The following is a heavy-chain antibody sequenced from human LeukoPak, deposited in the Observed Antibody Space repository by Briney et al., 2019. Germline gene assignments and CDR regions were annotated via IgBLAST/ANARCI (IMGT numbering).Heavy chain of an antibody. J-gene: IGHJ4*02. Sequence: GGSLRLSCAAYGFTFSGYWMSWVRQAPGKGLEWVARLHADGNEKYFVHSVKGRFTVSRDNAKNSLYLQMNSLRVEDTAVYYCARGGHSFDYLGQGTLVTVSS. V-gene: IGHV3-7*01. CDR3: ARGGHSFDY. CDR2: LHADGNEK. D-gene: IGHD5-12*01. CDR1: GFTFSGYW.